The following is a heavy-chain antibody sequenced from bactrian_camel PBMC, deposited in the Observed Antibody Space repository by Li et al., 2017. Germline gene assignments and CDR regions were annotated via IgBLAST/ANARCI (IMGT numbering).Heavy chain of an antibody. J-gene: IGHJ4*01. CDR2: ISLGGGVT. Sequence: HVQLVESGGGSVQVGGSLRLSCVASGDTFDRYCMGWFRQAPGEEREGVATISLGGGVTYYSDSVKGRFTMSQDRAKNTVYLQMENLESGDTALYYCAYDRLKCLTGSPWDDYHTYGQGTQVTVS. CDR1: GDTFDRYC. D-gene: IGHD7*01. V-gene: IGHV3S1*01.